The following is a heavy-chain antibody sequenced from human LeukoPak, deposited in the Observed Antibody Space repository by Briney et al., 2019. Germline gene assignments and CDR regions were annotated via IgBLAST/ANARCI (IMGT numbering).Heavy chain of an antibody. J-gene: IGHJ5*02. CDR3: AKGGPYSKFPFDP. CDR2: ISASGGTT. D-gene: IGHD4-11*01. CDR1: GFTFSSYA. Sequence: GGSLRLSCAASGFTFSSYAMSWVRQAPGKGLEWVSTISASGGTTYYADSVKSRFTISRDNSKSTLFLRMNSLRAEDTALYYCAKGGPYSKFPFDPRGQGTLVTVFS. V-gene: IGHV3-23*01.